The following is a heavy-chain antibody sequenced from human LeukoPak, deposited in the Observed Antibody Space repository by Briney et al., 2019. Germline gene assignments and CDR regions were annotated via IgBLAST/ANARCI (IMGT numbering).Heavy chain of an antibody. V-gene: IGHV3-23*01. Sequence: GGSLRLSCAASGFTFSSFAMSWVRQAPGKGLEWVSSISASGSSTFYADSVKGRFTISRDNSKNTLYLQMNSLRAEDTAVYYCAKAPRFGARATEYYYYYMDVWGKGTTVTVSS. CDR2: ISASGSST. CDR3: AKAPRFGARATEYYYYYMDV. J-gene: IGHJ6*03. CDR1: GFTFSSFA. D-gene: IGHD3-16*01.